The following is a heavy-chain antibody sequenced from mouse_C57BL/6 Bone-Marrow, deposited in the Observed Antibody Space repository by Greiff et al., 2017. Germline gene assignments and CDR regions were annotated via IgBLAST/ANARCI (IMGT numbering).Heavy chain of an antibody. CDR3: ARPARGYAMDY. CDR2: INPNYGTT. J-gene: IGHJ4*01. V-gene: IGHV1-39*01. CDR1: GYSFTDYN. Sequence: EVQLQQSGPELVKPGASVKISCKASGYSFTDYNMNWVQQSNGKSLEWIGVINPNYGTTSYNQKFKGKATLTIAQSSSTAYMQRNSLTSEDSAVDYWARPARGYAMDYWGQGTSVTVSS.